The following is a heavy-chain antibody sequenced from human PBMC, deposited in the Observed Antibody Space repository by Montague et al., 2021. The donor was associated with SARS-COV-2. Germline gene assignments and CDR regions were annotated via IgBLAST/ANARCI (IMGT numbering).Heavy chain of an antibody. V-gene: IGHV4-59*01. J-gene: IGHJ2*01. CDR2: IYYSGST. D-gene: IGHD2-2*01. Sequence: SETLSLTCTVSGGSTSSYYWSWIRQPLGKGLEWIGCIYYSGSTNYNPSLKSRVTISVDTSKTQFSLKLNSVTAADTAVYYCARMIVVASGASRYFDLWGQGTLVTVSS. CDR1: GGSTSSYY. CDR3: ARMIVVASGASRYFDL.